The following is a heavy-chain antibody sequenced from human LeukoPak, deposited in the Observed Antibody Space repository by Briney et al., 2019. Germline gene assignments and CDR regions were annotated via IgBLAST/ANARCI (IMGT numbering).Heavy chain of an antibody. V-gene: IGHV4-4*07. J-gene: IGHJ4*02. CDR2: IYTSGST. CDR1: GGSISSYY. CDR3: AGLMVGATFEYFDY. Sequence: SETLSLTCTVSGGSISSYYWSWIRQPAGKGLEWIGRIYTSGSTNYNPSLKSRVTMSVDTSKNQFSLKLSSVTAADTAVYYCAGLMVGATFEYFDYWGQGTLVTVSS. D-gene: IGHD1-26*01.